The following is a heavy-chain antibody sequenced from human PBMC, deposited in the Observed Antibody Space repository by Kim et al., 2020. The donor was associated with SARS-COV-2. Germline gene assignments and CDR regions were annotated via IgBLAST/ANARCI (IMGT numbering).Heavy chain of an antibody. CDR3: ASVPSPDYYDSSGYYSDAFDI. CDR1: GGTFSSYA. J-gene: IGHJ3*02. CDR2: IIPIFGTA. Sequence: SVKVSCKASGGTFSSYAISWVRQAPGQGLEWMGGIIPIFGTANYAQKFQGRVTITADESTSTAYMELSSLRSEDTAVYYCASVPSPDYYDSSGYYSDAFDIWGQGTMVTVSS. D-gene: IGHD3-22*01. V-gene: IGHV1-69*13.